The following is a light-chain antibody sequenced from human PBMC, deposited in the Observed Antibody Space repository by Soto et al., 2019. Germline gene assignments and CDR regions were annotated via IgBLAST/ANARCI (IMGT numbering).Light chain of an antibody. CDR1: QGTDSY. J-gene: IGKJ1*01. CDR2: AAS. V-gene: IGKV1-9*01. Sequence: DIQLTQSPSFLSASVGDRVTITCRASQGTDSYLAWYQQKPGKAPKLLIYAASTLQSGVPPRFSGSGSGTEFTLTISSLQPVDFAIYYCQLLDSEPPWTFGQGTKVEVK. CDR3: QLLDSEPPWT.